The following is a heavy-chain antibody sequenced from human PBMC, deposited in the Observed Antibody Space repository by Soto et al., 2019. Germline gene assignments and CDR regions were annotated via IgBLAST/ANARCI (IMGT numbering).Heavy chain of an antibody. CDR3: ARWGTTGGLDV. Sequence: QMQLVEYGGGVVQPGTSLRLSCVGSGFTFRSYVIHWVRQAPGKGLERVALTSYDGSNNFYGDSVKGRFTISRDNSRNTVELQMDSLRLEDTALYYCARWGTTGGLDVWGQGTLVSVSS. V-gene: IGHV3-33*05. J-gene: IGHJ4*02. CDR1: GFTFRSYV. CDR2: TSYDGSNN. D-gene: IGHD3-16*01.